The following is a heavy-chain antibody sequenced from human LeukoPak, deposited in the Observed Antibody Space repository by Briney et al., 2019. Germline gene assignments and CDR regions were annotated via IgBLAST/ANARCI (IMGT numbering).Heavy chain of an antibody. V-gene: IGHV1-8*01. J-gene: IGHJ4*02. CDR1: GYTFTSFD. CDR3: ARGNKDYGDYARGLSDY. CDR2: MNPNSGNT. D-gene: IGHD4-17*01. Sequence: ASQKISCKASGYTFTSFDINWVRQATGQGLECMGWMNPNSGNTGSAKKFQGRITRTRKTSITTAYMELSSLRSEDTAVYYWARGNKDYGDYARGLSDYWGQGTLVTASS.